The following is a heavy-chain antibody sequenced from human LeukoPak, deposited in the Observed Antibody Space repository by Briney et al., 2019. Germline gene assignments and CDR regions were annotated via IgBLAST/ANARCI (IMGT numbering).Heavy chain of an antibody. CDR2: ISVYNGNT. J-gene: IGHJ4*02. V-gene: IGHV1-18*01. D-gene: IGHD2-2*02. Sequence: ASVKVSCKASGYTFANFGITWVRQAPGQGLEWMGWISVYNGNTNYAQNLQGRVTLTTNTSTSTAYMELRSLRSDDTALYYCARTCSSSSCYMVHWGQGTLVTVST. CDR3: ARTCSSSSCYMVH. CDR1: GYTFANFG.